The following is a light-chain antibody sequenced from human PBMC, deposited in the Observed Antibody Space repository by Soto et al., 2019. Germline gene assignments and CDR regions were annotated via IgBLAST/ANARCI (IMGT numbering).Light chain of an antibody. V-gene: IGLV1-47*02. CDR2: SNN. CDR1: SSNIGSNY. Sequence: QSVLTQPPSASGTPGQRVTISCSGSSSNIGSNYVYWYQQLPGTAPKLLIYSNNQRPSGVPDRFSGSKSGTSASLAISGLRSEDAADYSCAAWDDSLSGVVFGGGTKLTVL. CDR3: AAWDDSLSGVV. J-gene: IGLJ2*01.